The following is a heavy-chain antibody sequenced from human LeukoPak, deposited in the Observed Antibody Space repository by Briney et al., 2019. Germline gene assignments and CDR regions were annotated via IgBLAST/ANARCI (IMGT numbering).Heavy chain of an antibody. CDR1: GGSFSGYY. J-gene: IGHJ4*02. CDR2: INHSGST. CDR3: ARGHAYFRGVTSY. D-gene: IGHD3-16*01. V-gene: IGHV4-34*01. Sequence: SETLSLTCAVYGGSFSGYYWSWIRQPPGKGLEWIGEINHSGSTNYNPSLKSRVTISVDTSKNQFSLKLSSVTAADTAVYYCARGHAYFRGVTSYWGQGTLVTVSS.